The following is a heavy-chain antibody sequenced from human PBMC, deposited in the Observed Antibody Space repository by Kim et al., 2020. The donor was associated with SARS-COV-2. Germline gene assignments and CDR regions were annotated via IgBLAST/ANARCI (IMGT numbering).Heavy chain of an antibody. Sequence: GGSLRLSCAASEFTFSSYAMSWVRQAPGKGLEWVSAIRGSGGSTYYADSVRGRFTVSRDNSKNTLYLQMNSLRAEDTAVYYCAKDPSGTTRSFDCWGQGTLVTVSS. V-gene: IGHV3-23*01. CDR3: AKDPSGTTRSFDC. D-gene: IGHD1-1*01. CDR1: EFTFSSYA. J-gene: IGHJ4*02. CDR2: IRGSGGST.